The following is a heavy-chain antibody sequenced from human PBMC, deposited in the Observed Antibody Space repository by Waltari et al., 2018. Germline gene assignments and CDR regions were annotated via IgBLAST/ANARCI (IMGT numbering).Heavy chain of an antibody. V-gene: IGHV3-7*01. CDR1: GFPFGGYW. J-gene: IGHJ4*02. Sequence: EVQLVESGGGLVQPGGSLRLSCAASGFPFGGYWMSWVRQAPGKGLEWVANIKEDGSEKSYVDSVKGRFTISRDNAKNSLSLQMNSLRAEDTAVYYCARISSTATRDSWGRGTLVTVSS. CDR2: IKEDGSEK. D-gene: IGHD6-6*01. CDR3: ARISSTATRDS.